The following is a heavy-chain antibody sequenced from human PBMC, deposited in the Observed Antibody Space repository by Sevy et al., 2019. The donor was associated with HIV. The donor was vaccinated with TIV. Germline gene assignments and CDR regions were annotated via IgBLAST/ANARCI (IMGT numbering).Heavy chain of an antibody. CDR1: GFTFSHHN. CDR2: ISKSGSTT. V-gene: IGHV3-48*02. J-gene: IGHJ4*02. Sequence: GGSLRLSCAASGFTFSHHNMNWVRQAPGKGLEWISYISKSGSTTHFADSVRGRFAISRDKAKNSLFLEMHSLTDEDTAVYYCAREENRELGTIPFDSWGWVIQVTVSS. CDR3: AREENRELGTIPFDS. D-gene: IGHD7-27*01.